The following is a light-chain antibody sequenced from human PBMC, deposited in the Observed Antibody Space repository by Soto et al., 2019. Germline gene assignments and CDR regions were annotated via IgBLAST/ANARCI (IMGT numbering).Light chain of an antibody. CDR1: QNISSY. CDR2: AAS. Sequence: DIQMTQSPSSLSASVGDRVTITCRASQNISSYLNWYQQKPGKAPKLLISAASSLQSGVPSRFRGSGSGTDFSLTVSSLQPEDFATYYCQQTHSLSLTFGGGTKVDIK. J-gene: IGKJ4*01. V-gene: IGKV1-39*01. CDR3: QQTHSLSLT.